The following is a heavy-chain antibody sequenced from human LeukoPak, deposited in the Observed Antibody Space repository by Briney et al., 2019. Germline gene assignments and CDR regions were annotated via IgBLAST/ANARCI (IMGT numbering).Heavy chain of an antibody. V-gene: IGHV3-21*01. CDR1: GFTFSTYN. CDR2: ITSSGSYI. Sequence: GGSLRLSCAASGFTFSTYNMNWVRQAPGKGLEWVSSITSSGSYIYYADSVKGRFTISRDNAKNSLYLQMNSLRAEDTAVYYCARDPYSGSYRAYYYYYMDVWGKGTTVTISS. CDR3: ARDPYSGSYRAYYYYYMDV. D-gene: IGHD1-26*01. J-gene: IGHJ6*03.